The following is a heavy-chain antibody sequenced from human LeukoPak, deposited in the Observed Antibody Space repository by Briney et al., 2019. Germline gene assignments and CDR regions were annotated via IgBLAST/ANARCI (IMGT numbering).Heavy chain of an antibody. D-gene: IGHD3-3*01. CDR3: AKDHRPYDDFWSGYYSDS. CDR2: ISAGGDST. Sequence: PGGSLRLSCAASGFTFSSYVMNWVRQAPGKGLEWVSGISAGGDSTYNAGSVKGRFTISRDNSKNTLYLQMSGLRVDDTAVYYCAKDHRPYDDFWSGYYSDSWGQGTLVTVSS. J-gene: IGHJ4*02. CDR1: GFTFSSYV. V-gene: IGHV3-23*01.